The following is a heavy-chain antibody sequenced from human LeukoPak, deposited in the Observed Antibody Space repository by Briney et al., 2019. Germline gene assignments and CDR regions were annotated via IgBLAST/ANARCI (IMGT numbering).Heavy chain of an antibody. CDR1: GGSISSSSYY. V-gene: IGHV4-39*07. Sequence: PSETLSLTCTVSGGSISSSSYYWGWIRQPPGKGLEWIGSIYYSGSTYYNPSLKSRVTISVDTSKNQFSLKLSSVTAADTAVYYCARGARRFDYWGQGTLVTVSS. CDR2: IYYSGST. CDR3: ARGARRFDY. J-gene: IGHJ4*02.